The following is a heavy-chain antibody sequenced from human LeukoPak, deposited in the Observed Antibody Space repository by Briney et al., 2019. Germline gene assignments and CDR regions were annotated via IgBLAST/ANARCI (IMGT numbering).Heavy chain of an antibody. J-gene: IGHJ5*02. V-gene: IGHV4-39*07. Sequence: SETLSLTCTVSGGSISSSSYYWGWIRQPPGKGLEWIGSIYYSGSTYYNPSLKSRVTISVDTSKNQFSLKLSSVTAADTAVYYCARLESCSSTSCYRLGSNWFDPWGQGTLVTVSS. CDR2: IYYSGST. D-gene: IGHD2-2*02. CDR1: GGSISSSSYY. CDR3: ARLESCSSTSCYRLGSNWFDP.